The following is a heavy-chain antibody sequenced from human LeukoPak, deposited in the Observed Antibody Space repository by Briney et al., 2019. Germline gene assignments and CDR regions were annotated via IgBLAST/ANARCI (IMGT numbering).Heavy chain of an antibody. Sequence: SETLSLTCTVSGDSISSSSYYWGWIRQPPGKGLEWIGSISYSGSMYYNPSLKSRVTISVDTSKNQFSLKLSSVTAADTAVYYCARGRLRTGIRGVHWFDPWGQGTLVTVSS. CDR3: ARGRLRTGIRGVHWFDP. D-gene: IGHD3-10*01. CDR2: ISYSGSM. V-gene: IGHV4-39*07. CDR1: GDSISSSSYY. J-gene: IGHJ5*02.